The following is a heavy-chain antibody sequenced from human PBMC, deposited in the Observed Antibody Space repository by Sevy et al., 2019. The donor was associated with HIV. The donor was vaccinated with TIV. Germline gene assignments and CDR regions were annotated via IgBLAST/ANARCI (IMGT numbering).Heavy chain of an antibody. CDR1: GFTFSSYW. V-gene: IGHV3-7*01. J-gene: IGHJ4*02. D-gene: IGHD3-3*01. CDR3: ASAADYDFWSGYSYFDY. Sequence: GGSLRLSCAASGFTFSSYWMSWVRQAPGKGLEWVANIKQDGSEKYYGDSVKGRFTISRDNAKNSLYLQMNSLRAEDTAVYYCASAADYDFWSGYSYFDYWGQGTLVTVSS. CDR2: IKQDGSEK.